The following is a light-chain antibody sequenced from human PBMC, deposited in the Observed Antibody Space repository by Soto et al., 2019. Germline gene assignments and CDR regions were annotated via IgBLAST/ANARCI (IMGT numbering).Light chain of an antibody. Sequence: EIVMTQSPATLSVSPGERATLSCRASQSVTTNLAWYQQKPGQAPTLLIYGASTRATGIPARFSGSGSGTESTLTISRLPSDDFAVYYCQQYTTWPPWTFGQGTRV. CDR1: QSVTTN. CDR3: QQYTTWPPWT. CDR2: GAS. V-gene: IGKV3-15*01. J-gene: IGKJ1*01.